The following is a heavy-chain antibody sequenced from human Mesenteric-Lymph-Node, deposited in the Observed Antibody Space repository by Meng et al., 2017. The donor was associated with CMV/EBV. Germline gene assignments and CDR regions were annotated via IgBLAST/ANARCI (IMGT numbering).Heavy chain of an antibody. V-gene: IGHV1-18*01. Sequence: ASVKVSCKTSGFIFTTYGISWVRQAPGQGLEWMGRISAYNGNTNYAQKFQGRVTLTRNTSIGTAYLGLSSLRSEDTAVYYCARGGGYSYGIMDVWGQGTTVTVSS. CDR3: ARGGGYSYGIMDV. CDR1: GFIFTTYG. CDR2: ISAYNGNT. D-gene: IGHD5-18*01. J-gene: IGHJ6*02.